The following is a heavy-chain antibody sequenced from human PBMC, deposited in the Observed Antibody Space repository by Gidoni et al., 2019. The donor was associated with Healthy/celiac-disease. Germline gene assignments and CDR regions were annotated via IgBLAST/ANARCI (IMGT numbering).Heavy chain of an antibody. CDR2: RWYDGSNK. J-gene: IGHJ4*02. Sequence: QVQLVESGGGVVQPGRSLRLSCAASGFTFSSSGMHWVRQAPGKGLEGVAVRWYDGSNKYYADAVKGRFTISRDNSKNTLYLQMNSLRDEDTAVYYCARDPQGYYYGSGSYLDYWGQGTLVTGSS. CDR3: ARDPQGYYYGSGSYLDY. CDR1: GFTFSSSG. D-gene: IGHD3-10*01. V-gene: IGHV3-33*01.